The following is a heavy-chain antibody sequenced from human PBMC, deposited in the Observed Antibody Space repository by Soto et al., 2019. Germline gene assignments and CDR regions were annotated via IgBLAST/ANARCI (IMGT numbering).Heavy chain of an antibody. J-gene: IGHJ3*02. CDR2: IYYSGST. D-gene: IGHD3-22*01. Sequence: QVQLQESGPGLVKPSQTLSLTCTVSGGSISSGDYYWSWIRQPPGKGLEWIGYIYYSGSTYYNPSLKRRVTISVDTSKNQFSLKLSSVTAADTAVYYCARVLYYDSSGYYYWAFDIWGQGTMVTVSS. V-gene: IGHV4-30-4*01. CDR1: GGSISSGDYY. CDR3: ARVLYYDSSGYYYWAFDI.